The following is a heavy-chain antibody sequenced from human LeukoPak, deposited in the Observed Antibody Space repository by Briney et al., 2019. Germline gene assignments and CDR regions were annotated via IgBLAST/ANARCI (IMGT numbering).Heavy chain of an antibody. J-gene: IGHJ4*02. CDR3: ARVVRGIAVAGPVDY. V-gene: IGHV4-39*07. CDR2: IYYSGST. Sequence: SETLSLTCTVSGGSISSSSYYWGWIRQPPGKGLEWLGSIYYSGSTYYNPSLKSRVIISVDTSKNQFSLKLSSVTAADTAVYYCARVVRGIAVAGPVDYWGQGTLVTVSS. D-gene: IGHD6-19*01. CDR1: GGSISSSSYY.